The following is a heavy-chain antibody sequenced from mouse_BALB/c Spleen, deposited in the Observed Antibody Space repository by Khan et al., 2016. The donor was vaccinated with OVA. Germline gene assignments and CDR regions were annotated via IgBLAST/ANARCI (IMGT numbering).Heavy chain of an antibody. D-gene: IGHD1-2*01. CDR2: ISYSGST. J-gene: IGHJ2*01. V-gene: IGHV3-2*02. CDR3: ARTARIEY. Sequence: VQLQQSGPGLVKPSQSLSLTCTVTGYSITSGYGWNWIRQFPGNILEWMGYISYSGSTNFNPTLKSRISITRDTSKNQFFLQLNSVTTEDTATYYCARTARIEYWGQGTTLTVSS. CDR1: GYSITSGYG.